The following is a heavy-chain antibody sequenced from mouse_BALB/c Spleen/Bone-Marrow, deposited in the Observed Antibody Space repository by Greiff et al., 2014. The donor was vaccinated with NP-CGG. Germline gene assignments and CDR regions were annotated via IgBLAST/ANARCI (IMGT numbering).Heavy chain of an antibody. CDR2: IFPGIGTT. V-gene: IGHV1S132*01. Sequence: VQLQQSGTELVKPGASVKLSCKTSGFTFTSYWIQWVKQRPGQGLGWIGGIFPGIGTTSYNEKFKGKARLTIDTSSNTAYMELSSLTYEDSAVYFCARGGGFAFWGQGTLVTVSA. CDR3: ARGGGFAF. J-gene: IGHJ3*01. CDR1: GFTFTSYW.